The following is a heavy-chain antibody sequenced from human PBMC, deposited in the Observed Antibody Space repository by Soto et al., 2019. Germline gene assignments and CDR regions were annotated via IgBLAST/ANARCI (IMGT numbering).Heavy chain of an antibody. CDR1: GFTFSSDW. J-gene: IGHJ4*02. D-gene: IGHD1-26*01. V-gene: IGHV3-74*01. CDR2: INTDGSDT. CDR3: ARRGSGSYYDY. Sequence: PGGSLRLSCAASGFTFSSDWMHWVRQVPGKGLEWVSRINTDGSDTTYADSVKGRFAISRDNSKNTLYLQMNSLRAEDTAVYYCARRGSGSYYDYWGQGTLVTVSS.